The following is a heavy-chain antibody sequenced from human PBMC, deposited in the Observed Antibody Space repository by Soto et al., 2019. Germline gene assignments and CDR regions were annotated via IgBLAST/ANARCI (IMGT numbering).Heavy chain of an antibody. D-gene: IGHD2-2*02. Sequence: TKSLTCPFSGYSISSSRDYWGWLRQPPGKGLEWIGSIYYSGSTYYNPSLKSRVTISVDTSKNQFSLKLSSVTAADTAVYYCARQKISTYCSSTSCYTSYFDYWGQGTQVTVSS. CDR2: IYYSGST. CDR1: GYSISSSRDY. V-gene: IGHV4-39*01. CDR3: ARQKISTYCSSTSCYTSYFDY. J-gene: IGHJ4*02.